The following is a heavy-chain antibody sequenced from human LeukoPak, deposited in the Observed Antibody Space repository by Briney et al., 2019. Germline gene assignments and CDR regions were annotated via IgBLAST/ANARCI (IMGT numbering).Heavy chain of an antibody. V-gene: IGHV1-69*13. J-gene: IGHJ4*02. D-gene: IGHD3-22*01. CDR1: GGTFSSYA. Sequence: GASVKVSCKASGGTFSSYAISWVRQAPGQGLEWMGGIIPIFGTANYAQKFQGRVTITADESTSTAYMEPSTLRSEDTAVYYCARDDSSGYYYGDYWGQGTLVTVSS. CDR3: ARDDSSGYYYGDY. CDR2: IIPIFGTA.